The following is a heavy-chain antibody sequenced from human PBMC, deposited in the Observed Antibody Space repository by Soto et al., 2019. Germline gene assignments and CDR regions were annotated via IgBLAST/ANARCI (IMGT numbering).Heavy chain of an antibody. CDR1: GYTFTVYY. D-gene: IGHD1-26*01. Sequence: ASVKVSCKASGYTFTVYYMHWVRQAPGQGLEWMGWINPKSGGTMYPQKFQGRVTMTWDTSISTAYMALTRLRSDDTAVYHCARDLAKGGGSAGFDYWGQGILVTVSS. CDR3: ARDLAKGGGSAGFDY. CDR2: INPKSGGT. J-gene: IGHJ4*02. V-gene: IGHV1-2*02.